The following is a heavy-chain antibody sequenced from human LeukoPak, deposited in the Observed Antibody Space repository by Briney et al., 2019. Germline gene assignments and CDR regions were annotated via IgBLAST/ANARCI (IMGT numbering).Heavy chain of an antibody. J-gene: IGHJ4*02. D-gene: IGHD4-17*01. V-gene: IGHV3-23*01. CDR2: ISASDDST. CDR1: GFTFSNYA. Sequence: PGGSLRLSCAASGFTFSNYAMSWVRQAPGKGLEGVSTISASDDSTFYADSVKGRFTISRDNSKNTLYLQMNSLRAEDTAVYFCAKDLYGDYVGDYWGQGTLVTVSS. CDR3: AKDLYGDYVGDY.